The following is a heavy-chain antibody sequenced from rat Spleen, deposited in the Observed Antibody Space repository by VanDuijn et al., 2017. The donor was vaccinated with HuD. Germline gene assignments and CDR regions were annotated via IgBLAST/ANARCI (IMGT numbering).Heavy chain of an antibody. CDR1: GFTFSDYY. Sequence: EVQLVKSDGGLVQPGRSLKLSCAASGFTFSDYYMAWVRQAPSKGLEWVATISYDGRSTYHRDSVKGRFTISRDNAKSTLYLQMNSLRSEDTATYYCTRGALSVMDAWGQGASVTVSS. CDR2: ISYDGRST. J-gene: IGHJ4*01. V-gene: IGHV5-29*01. CDR3: TRGALSVMDA. D-gene: IGHD1-12*01.